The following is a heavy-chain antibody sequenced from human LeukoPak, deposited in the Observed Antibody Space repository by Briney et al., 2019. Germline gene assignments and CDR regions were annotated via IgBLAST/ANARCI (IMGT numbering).Heavy chain of an antibody. V-gene: IGHV6-1*01. CDR3: ARDRAVAGTINWLDL. D-gene: IGHD6-19*01. CDR2: TYYRSKWYN. CDR1: GDSVSSNNAT. Sequence: SQTLSLTCAISGDSVSSNNATWNWIRQSPSRGLEWLGRTYYRSKWYNDYAVSVKSRITVNPDTSKNQFSLQLNSVTPEDTAVYYCARDRAVAGTINWLDLWGQGTRVTVSS. J-gene: IGHJ5*02.